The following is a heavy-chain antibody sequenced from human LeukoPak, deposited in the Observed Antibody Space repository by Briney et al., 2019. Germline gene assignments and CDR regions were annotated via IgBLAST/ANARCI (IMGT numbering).Heavy chain of an antibody. D-gene: IGHD3-22*01. J-gene: IGHJ4*02. CDR1: GFTFSSYG. CDR3: ANGYYYDSSGYYATGPFDY. V-gene: IGHV3-30*02. Sequence: GGSLRLSCAASGFTFSSYGMHWVRQAPGKGLEWVAFIRYDGSNKYYADSVKGRFTISRDNSKNTLYLQMNSLRAEDRAVFYFANGYYYDSSGYYATGPFDYWGQGTLVTVSS. CDR2: IRYDGSNK.